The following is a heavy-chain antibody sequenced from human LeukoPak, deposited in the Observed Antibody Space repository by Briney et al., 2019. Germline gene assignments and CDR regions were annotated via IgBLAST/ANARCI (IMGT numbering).Heavy chain of an antibody. CDR2: TNQDGSKN. CDR1: GGSFSGYY. Sequence: PSETLSLTCAVYGGSFSGYYWSWIRQPPGKGLERVAHTNQDGSKNYYVDSVRGRFTISRDNPKNSLYLQMNSLRAEDTAVYYCATTVAGYPDDYLDYWGQGTLVTVSS. CDR3: ATTVAGYPDDYLDY. D-gene: IGHD6-19*01. V-gene: IGHV3-7*01. J-gene: IGHJ4*02.